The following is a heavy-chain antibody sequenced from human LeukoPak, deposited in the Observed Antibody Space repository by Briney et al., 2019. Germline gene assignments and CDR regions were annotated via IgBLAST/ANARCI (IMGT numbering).Heavy chain of an antibody. Sequence: EASVEVSCKASGYTFTSYGISWVRQAPGQGLEWMGWISAYNGNTNYAQNLQGRVTMTTATSTSTAYMELRSLRSDDTAVYYCARDFIGANYYYAMDVWGKGTTVTVSS. CDR2: ISAYNGNT. V-gene: IGHV1-18*04. CDR3: ARDFIGANYYYAMDV. J-gene: IGHJ6*04. CDR1: GYTFTSYG. D-gene: IGHD4/OR15-4a*01.